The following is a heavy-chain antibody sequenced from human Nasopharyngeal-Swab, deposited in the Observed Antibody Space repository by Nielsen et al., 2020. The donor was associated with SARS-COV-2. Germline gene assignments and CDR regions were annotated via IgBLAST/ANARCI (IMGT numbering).Heavy chain of an antibody. CDR1: GFTFNTYS. Sequence: GGSLRLSCAGSGFTFNTYSMIWVRQVPGEGLEWVSSISGSGSYVYYADSVKGRFTISKDSAKNSLYLQMNSLRADDTAVYYCARGPHLGVRGVSWFDPWGQGTLVTVSS. CDR3: ARGPHLGVRGVSWFDP. D-gene: IGHD3-10*01. J-gene: IGHJ5*02. V-gene: IGHV3-21*01. CDR2: ISGSGSYV.